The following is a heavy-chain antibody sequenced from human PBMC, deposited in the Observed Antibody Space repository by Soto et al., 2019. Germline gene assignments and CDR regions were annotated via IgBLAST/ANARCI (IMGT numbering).Heavy chain of an antibody. V-gene: IGHV3-23*01. CDR3: VKGLYVWGVTGDY. J-gene: IGHJ4*02. CDR2: ITATDGST. Sequence: EVQLLESGGGLAQPGGSLRVSCAASGFPFSDYAMSWVRQAPGKGLEWVSIITATDGSTYYADSVKGRFTISRDDAKNTLHLQINSLRVEDTAVYYCVKGLYVWGVTGDYWGQGTLVTVSS. CDR1: GFPFSDYA. D-gene: IGHD3-16*01.